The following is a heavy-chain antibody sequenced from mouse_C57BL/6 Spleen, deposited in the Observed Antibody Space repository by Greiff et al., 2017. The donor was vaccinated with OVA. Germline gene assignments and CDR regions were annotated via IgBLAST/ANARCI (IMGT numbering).Heavy chain of an antibody. CDR2: IDPSDSET. CDR3: ARKGDYYGYFDV. V-gene: IGHV1-52*01. D-gene: IGHD2-4*01. Sequence: QVQLQQPGAELVRPGSSVKLSCKASGYTFTSYWMHWVKQRPIQGLEWIGNIDPSDSETHYNQKFKDKATLTVDKSSSTAYMQLSSLTSEDSAVYYCARKGDYYGYFDVWGTGTTVTVSS. CDR1: GYTFTSYW. J-gene: IGHJ1*03.